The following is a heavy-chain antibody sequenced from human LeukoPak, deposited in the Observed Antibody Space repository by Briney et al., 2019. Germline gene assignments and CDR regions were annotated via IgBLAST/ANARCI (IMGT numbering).Heavy chain of an antibody. V-gene: IGHV1-69*05. CDR3: ARPIHDSQAFDY. J-gene: IGHJ4*02. CDR2: IIPIFGTA. Sequence: GASVKVSCKASGYTFTSYAISWVRQAPGQGLEWMGGIIPIFGTANYAQKFQGRVTITTDESTSTAYMELSSLRSEDTAVYYCARPIHDSQAFDYWGQGTLVTVSS. CDR1: GYTFTSYA. D-gene: IGHD3-22*01.